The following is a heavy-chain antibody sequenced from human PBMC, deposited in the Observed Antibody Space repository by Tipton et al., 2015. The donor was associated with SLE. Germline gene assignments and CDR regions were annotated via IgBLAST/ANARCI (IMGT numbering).Heavy chain of an antibody. D-gene: IGHD3-10*01. CDR3: ARVLIGGYYGSGSSES. CDR1: GFTFSSYS. V-gene: IGHV3-48*04. CDR2: ISSSSSTI. J-gene: IGHJ5*02. Sequence: SLRLSCAASGFTFSSYSMNWVRQAPGKGLEWVSYISSSSSTIYYADSVKGRFTISRDNAKNSLYLQMNSLRAEDTAVYYCARVLIGGYYGSGSSESWGQGTLVTVSS.